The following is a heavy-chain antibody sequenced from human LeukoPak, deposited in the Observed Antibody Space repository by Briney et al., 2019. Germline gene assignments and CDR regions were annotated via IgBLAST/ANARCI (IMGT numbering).Heavy chain of an antibody. Sequence: GGSLRLSCAASGFTFSSYSMNWVRQAPGKGLEWVSSISSSSSYIYYADSVKGRFTISRDNAKNSLYLQMNSLRAEDTAVYYCAKVPRRSARYYYYMDVWGKGTTVTISS. V-gene: IGHV3-21*04. J-gene: IGHJ6*03. CDR3: AKVPRRSARYYYYMDV. CDR1: GFTFSSYS. CDR2: ISSSSSYI.